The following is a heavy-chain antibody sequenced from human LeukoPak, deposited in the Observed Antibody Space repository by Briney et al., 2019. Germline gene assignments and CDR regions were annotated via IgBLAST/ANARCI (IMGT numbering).Heavy chain of an antibody. CDR2: ISSNGGST. D-gene: IGHD5-12*01. Sequence: PGGSLRLSCSASGFTFSSYAMHWVRQAPGKGLEYVSAISSNGGSTYYADSVKGRFTISRDNSKNTLYLQMSSLRAEDTAVYYCVKDLWYIGAKRRVDWFDPWGQGTLVTVSS. CDR1: GFTFSSYA. J-gene: IGHJ5*02. V-gene: IGHV3-64D*06. CDR3: VKDLWYIGAKRRVDWFDP.